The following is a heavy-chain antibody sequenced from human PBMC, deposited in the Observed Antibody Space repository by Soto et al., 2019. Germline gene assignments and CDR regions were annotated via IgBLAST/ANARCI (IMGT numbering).Heavy chain of an antibody. D-gene: IGHD2-8*01. CDR2: IYPGDSDT. CDR1: GYRFSSYW. CDR3: ARKGSNGAYYYYGMDV. V-gene: IGHV5-51*01. Sequence: GESLKISCKGSGYRFSSYWIAWVRQMPGKGLEWMGIIYPGDSDTRYSPSFQGQVTMSVDKSNSTAYLHWSGLKASDTAMYFCARKGSNGAYYYYGMDVWGQGTRVTVSS. J-gene: IGHJ6*02.